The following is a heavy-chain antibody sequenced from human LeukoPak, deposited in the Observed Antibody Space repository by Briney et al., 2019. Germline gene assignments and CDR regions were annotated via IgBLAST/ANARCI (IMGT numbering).Heavy chain of an antibody. CDR2: TYYRSKWYN. Sequence: SQTLSLTCAISGDSVSTNNVAWNWIRQSPSRGLEWLGRTYYRSKWYNDYAVSVKSRITINPDTSKNQFSLQLNSVTPDDTAVYHCAREDLGAAYFDFWGQGTLVTVSS. CDR3: AREDLGAAYFDF. V-gene: IGHV6-1*01. CDR1: GDSVSTNNVA. D-gene: IGHD3-16*01. J-gene: IGHJ4*02.